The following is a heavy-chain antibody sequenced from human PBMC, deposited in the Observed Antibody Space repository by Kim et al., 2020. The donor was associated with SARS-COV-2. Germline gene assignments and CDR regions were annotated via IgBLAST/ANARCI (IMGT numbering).Heavy chain of an antibody. CDR2: IYYSGST. J-gene: IGHJ4*02. CDR1: GGSISSYY. V-gene: IGHV4-59*13. Sequence: SETLSLTCTVSGGSISSYYWSWIRQPPGKGLEWIGYIYYSGSTNYNPSLKSRVTISVDTSKNQFSLKLSSVTAADTAVYYCARSLLCSGGSCKSTYYFDYWGQGTLVTVSS. D-gene: IGHD2-15*01. CDR3: ARSLLCSGGSCKSTYYFDY.